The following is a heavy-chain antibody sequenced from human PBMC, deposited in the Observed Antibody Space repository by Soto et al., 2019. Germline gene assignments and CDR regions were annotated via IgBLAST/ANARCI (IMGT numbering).Heavy chain of an antibody. Sequence: EVQLVESGGGLVQPGGSLRLSCAASGFTVINNYISWVRQAPGKGLEWVAVIYGGDGTFYADSVKGRFTISRDTSKNTVSLQMNSLRAEDTAVSYCAGATYFDYWGQGTLVTVSS. CDR1: GFTVINNY. J-gene: IGHJ4*02. CDR2: IYGGDGT. D-gene: IGHD1-26*01. CDR3: AGATYFDY. V-gene: IGHV3-66*01.